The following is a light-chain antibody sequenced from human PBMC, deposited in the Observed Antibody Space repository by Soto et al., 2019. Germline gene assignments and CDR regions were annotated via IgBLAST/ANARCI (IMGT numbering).Light chain of an antibody. CDR3: QQYDSYSPT. V-gene: IGKV1-5*03. CDR2: KAS. CDR1: QSISTY. Sequence: DIQMTQSPSTLSESIGDRVTITGRASQSISTYLAWFQQKPGKAPKLLIYKASSLQSGVPSRFSGSGSGTEFTLTISSLQPDDSATYYCQQYDSYSPTFGHGTKVEIK. J-gene: IGKJ1*01.